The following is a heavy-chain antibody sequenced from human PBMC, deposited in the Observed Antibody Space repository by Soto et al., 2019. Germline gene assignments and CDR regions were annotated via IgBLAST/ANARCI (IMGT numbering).Heavy chain of an antibody. V-gene: IGHV5-51*01. CDR3: ARRLDNTLEF. D-gene: IGHD1-20*01. Sequence: GESLKISCKVSCYNFATYWIGWLRQMPGKGLEWMGIIYPHDSDTRYSPSFQGQVNISADKSISTAYLQWSSLKASDTAIYYCARRLDNTLEFWGQGTLVNVSS. J-gene: IGHJ4*02. CDR1: CYNFATYW. CDR2: IYPHDSDT.